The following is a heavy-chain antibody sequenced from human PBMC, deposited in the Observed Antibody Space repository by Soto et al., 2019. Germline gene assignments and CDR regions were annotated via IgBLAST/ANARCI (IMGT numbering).Heavy chain of an antibody. CDR2: ISSSSSYI. CDR1: GFTFCSYG. J-gene: IGHJ4*02. Sequence: GGSLRLSCAASGFTFCSYGMNWSCKAPGKGLEWVSSISSSSSYIYYADSVKGRFTISRDNAKNSLYLQMDSLRAEDTAVYYCARASTVTPRFDYWGQGTLVTVSS. D-gene: IGHD4-17*01. V-gene: IGHV3-21*01. CDR3: ARASTVTPRFDY.